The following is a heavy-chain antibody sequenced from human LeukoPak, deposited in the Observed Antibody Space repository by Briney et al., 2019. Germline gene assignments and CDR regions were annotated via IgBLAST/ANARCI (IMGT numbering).Heavy chain of an antibody. D-gene: IGHD3-3*01. V-gene: IGHV4-61*02. Sequence: SQTLSLTCTVSGGSISSGSYNWSWIRQPAGKGLEWIGRIYTSGSTNYNPSLKSRVTISVDTSKNQFSLKLSSVTAADTAVYYCARGRYDFWSGYYPFDYWGQGTLVTVSS. J-gene: IGHJ4*02. CDR3: ARGRYDFWSGYYPFDY. CDR1: GGSISSGSYN. CDR2: IYTSGST.